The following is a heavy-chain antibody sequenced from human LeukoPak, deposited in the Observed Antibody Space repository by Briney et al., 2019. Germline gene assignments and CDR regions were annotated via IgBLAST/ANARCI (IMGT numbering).Heavy chain of an antibody. CDR3: ARRNYYAYYYYYYYMDV. D-gene: IGHD3-10*01. J-gene: IGHJ6*03. V-gene: IGHV4-34*01. CDR2: ISQNGDS. CDR1: GGSFSGYY. Sequence: SETLSLTCAVYGGSFSGYYWSWIRQSPGKGLEWIAEISQNGDSNCNMSLKSRVTISLDKSKNQVSLKLSSVTAADTAVYYCARRNYYAYYYYYYYMDVWGKGTTVTISS.